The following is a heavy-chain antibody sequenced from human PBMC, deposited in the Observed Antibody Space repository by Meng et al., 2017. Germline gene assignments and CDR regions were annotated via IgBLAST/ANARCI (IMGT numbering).Heavy chain of an antibody. CDR2: IWNDGSYK. V-gene: IGHV3-33*08. CDR1: GGSISSSNW. CDR3: ARGAVAGSGGGNWFDP. Sequence: VRLQETGPGLVKPSGTLPPTWAASGGSISSSNWWSWVRQPPGKGLEWVAVIWNDGSYKNHADSVKGRFTISRDNSKNTLYLQMNSLRAEDTAMYYCARGAVAGSGGGNWFDPWGQGTLVTVSS. D-gene: IGHD6-19*01. J-gene: IGHJ5*02.